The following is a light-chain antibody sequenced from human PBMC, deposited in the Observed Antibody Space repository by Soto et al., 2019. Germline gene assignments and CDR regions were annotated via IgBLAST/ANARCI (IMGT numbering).Light chain of an antibody. CDR3: CSYAISSTYV. CDR1: SSDVGNYNL. V-gene: IGLV2-23*01. J-gene: IGLJ1*01. Sequence: QSALTQPGSVSGSPGQSITISCTGTSSDVGNYNLVSWYQHHPGKAPKLMIYEDSKRPSGVSNRFSGSKSGNTASLTISGLQAEDEADYYCCSYAISSTYVFGIGTKVTVL. CDR2: EDS.